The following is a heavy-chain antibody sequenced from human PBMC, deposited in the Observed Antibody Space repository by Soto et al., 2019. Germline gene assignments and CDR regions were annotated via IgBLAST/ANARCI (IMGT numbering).Heavy chain of an antibody. Sequence: ASVKVSCKASNYPFNDYGISWVRQAPGQGLEWMGGIIPIFGTANYAQKFQGRVTITADESTSTAYMELSSLRSEDTAVYYCATRLNYYDSSGYYPPFDYWGQGTLVTVSS. D-gene: IGHD3-22*01. CDR3: ATRLNYYDSSGYYPPFDY. CDR2: IIPIFGTA. V-gene: IGHV1-69*13. J-gene: IGHJ4*02. CDR1: NYPFNDYG.